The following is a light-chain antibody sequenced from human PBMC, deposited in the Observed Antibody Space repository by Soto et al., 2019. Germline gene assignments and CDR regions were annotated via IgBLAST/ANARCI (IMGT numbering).Light chain of an antibody. CDR1: QDINTY. V-gene: IGKV1-9*01. J-gene: IGKJ5*01. CDR3: QQRKSYPIT. Sequence: DIQLTQSPSFLSASVGDRVTITCRASQDINTYLAWYQQKPGKAPKLLIFAASTLQNGVPSRFSGRGSGTEFTVTITSLQPEDLATYSCQQRKSYPITFGQGTRREI. CDR2: AAS.